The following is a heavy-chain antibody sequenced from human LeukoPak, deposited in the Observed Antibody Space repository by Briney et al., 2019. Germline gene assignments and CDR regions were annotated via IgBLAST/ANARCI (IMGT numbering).Heavy chain of an antibody. J-gene: IGHJ5*02. D-gene: IGHD6-13*01. Sequence: PSETLSLTCTVSGGSISSSSYYWGWIRQPPGKGLEWIGSIYYSGSTYYNPSLKSRVTIFVDTSKNQFSLKLTSVTAADTAVYYCARRVYSSSQGSLNWFDPWGQGTLVTVSS. V-gene: IGHV4-39*01. CDR1: GGSISSSSYY. CDR3: ARRVYSSSQGSLNWFDP. CDR2: IYYSGST.